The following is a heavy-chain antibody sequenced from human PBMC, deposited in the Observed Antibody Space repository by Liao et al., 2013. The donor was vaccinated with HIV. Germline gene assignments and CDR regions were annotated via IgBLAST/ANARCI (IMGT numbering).Heavy chain of an antibody. V-gene: IGHV4-39*07. D-gene: IGHD3-3*01. J-gene: IGHJ4*02. Sequence: QLQLQESGPGLVKPSETLSITNSAYYWGWIRQPPGKGLEWIGSLYFSGSTYYNPSLKSRVSISVDTSKNQFSLKLSSVTAADTAMYYCARMGTSTEYYDMWSGYYSHVQQGTHFDHWGQGTLVTVSS. CDR1: NSAYY. CDR3: ARMGTSTEYYDMWSGYYSHVQQGTHFDH. CDR2: LYFSGST.